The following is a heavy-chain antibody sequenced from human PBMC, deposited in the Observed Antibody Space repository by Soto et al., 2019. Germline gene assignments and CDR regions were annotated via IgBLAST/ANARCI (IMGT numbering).Heavy chain of an antibody. CDR2: ISGSGGIT. CDR1: GFPFSSYA. V-gene: IGHV3-23*01. CDR3: AKSLSASPNYFFDS. J-gene: IGHJ4*02. D-gene: IGHD1-1*01. Sequence: LRLSCAASGFPFSSYAMSWVRQAPGKGLEWVSGISGSGGITYYADSVKGRFTISRDNSKNTLYLQMNSLRADDTAVYFCAKSLSASPNYFFDSWGQGTRVTVSS.